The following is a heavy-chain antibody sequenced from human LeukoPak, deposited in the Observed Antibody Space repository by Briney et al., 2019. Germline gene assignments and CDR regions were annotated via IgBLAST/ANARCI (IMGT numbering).Heavy chain of an antibody. V-gene: IGHV3-48*01. CDR2: ISSSSTII. Sequence: PGGSLRLSCAASGFTFSNYNMNWVRQAPGKGLEWVSYISSSSTIIYYADSVKGRFTISRDNAKNSLSLQMNSLRAEDTAVYYCARYLSGFQFDPWGQGTLVTVSS. CDR1: GFTFSNYN. CDR3: ARYLSGFQFDP. J-gene: IGHJ5*02. D-gene: IGHD3-3*01.